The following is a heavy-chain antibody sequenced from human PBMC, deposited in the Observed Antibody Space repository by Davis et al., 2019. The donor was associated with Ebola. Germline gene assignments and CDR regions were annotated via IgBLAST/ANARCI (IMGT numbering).Heavy chain of an antibody. V-gene: IGHV1-46*01. Sequence: ASVKVSCKASGYTFTNYYMHWVRQAPAQGLEWMGIINPSGGSTSYAQKFQGRVTMTRDTSTSTVYMELSSLRSEDTAVYYCASSLMTTVPEGDYWGQGTLVTVSS. CDR2: INPSGGST. J-gene: IGHJ4*02. CDR1: GYTFTNYY. CDR3: ASSLMTTVPEGDY. D-gene: IGHD4-17*01.